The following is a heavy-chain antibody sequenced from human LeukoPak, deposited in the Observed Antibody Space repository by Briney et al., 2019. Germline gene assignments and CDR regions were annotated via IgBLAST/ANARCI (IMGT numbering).Heavy chain of an antibody. CDR1: GGSFSGYY. D-gene: IGHD2-2*02. CDR2: INHSGST. CDR3: AGKCSSTNCYNY. V-gene: IGHV4-34*01. J-gene: IGHJ4*02. Sequence: SETLSLTCAVYGGSFSGYYWSWIRQPPGKGLEWIGEINHSGSTNYNPSLKSRVTISVDTSKNQFSLKLSSMTAADTAVYYCAGKCSSTNCYNYWGQGTLVTVSS.